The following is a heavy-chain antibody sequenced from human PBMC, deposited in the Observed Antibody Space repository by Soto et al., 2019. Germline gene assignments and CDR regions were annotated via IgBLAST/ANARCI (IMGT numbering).Heavy chain of an antibody. CDR3: ASGYSNYGNGMDV. CDR2: INHSGST. Sequence: SETLSLTCAVYGGSFSGYYLSWIRQPPGKGLEWIGEINHSGSTNYNPSLKSRVTISVDTSKNQFSLKLSSVTAADTAVYYCASGYSNYGNGMDVWGQGTTVTVSS. D-gene: IGHD4-4*01. J-gene: IGHJ6*02. CDR1: GGSFSGYY. V-gene: IGHV4-34*01.